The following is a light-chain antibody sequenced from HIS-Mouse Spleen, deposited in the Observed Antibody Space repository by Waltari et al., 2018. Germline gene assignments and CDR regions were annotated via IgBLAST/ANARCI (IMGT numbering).Light chain of an antibody. V-gene: IGLV4-69*01. CDR2: LNSDGSH. CDR3: QTWGTGIWV. Sequence: QLVLTQSPSASASLGASVQLTCPLSSGHSSYAIPRHQQQPEKGPRYLMKLNSDGSHSKGDGIPDRFSGSSSGAERYLTISSLQSEDEADYYCQTWGTGIWVLGGGTKLTVL. CDR1: SGHSSYA. J-gene: IGLJ3*02.